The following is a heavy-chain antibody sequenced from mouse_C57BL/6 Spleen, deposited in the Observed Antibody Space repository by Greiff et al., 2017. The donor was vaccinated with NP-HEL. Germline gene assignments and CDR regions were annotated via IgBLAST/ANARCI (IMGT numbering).Heavy chain of an antibody. CDR1: GFTFSDAW. CDR2: IRNKANNHAT. J-gene: IGHJ2*01. Sequence: EVKVEESGGGLVQPGGSMKLSCAASGFTFSDAWMDWVRQSPEKGLEWVAEIRNKANNHATYYAESVKGRFTISRDDSKSSVYLQMNSLRAEDTGIYYCTRRAPSYYSNYFDYWGQGTTLTVSS. V-gene: IGHV6-6*01. D-gene: IGHD2-5*01. CDR3: TRRAPSYYSNYFDY.